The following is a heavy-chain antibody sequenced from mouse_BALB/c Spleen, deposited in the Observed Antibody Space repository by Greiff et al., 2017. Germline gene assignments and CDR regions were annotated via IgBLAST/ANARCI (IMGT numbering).Heavy chain of an antibody. V-gene: IGHV5-17*02. CDR3: AREGGTPYFDY. D-gene: IGHD3-3*01. CDR1: GFTFSSFG. CDR2: ISSGSSTI. J-gene: IGHJ2*01. Sequence: EVHLVESGGGLVQPGGSRKLSCAASGFTFSSFGMHWVRQAPEKGLEWVAYISSGSSTIYYADTVKGRFTISRDNPKNTLFLQMTSLRSEDTAMYYCAREGGTPYFDYWGQGTTLTVSS.